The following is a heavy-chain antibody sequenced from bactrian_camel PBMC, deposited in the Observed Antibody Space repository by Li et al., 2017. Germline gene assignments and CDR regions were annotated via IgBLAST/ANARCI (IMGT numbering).Heavy chain of an antibody. Sequence: VQLVESGGGSVQAGGSLRLSCAAPGYRYDTYCMAWFRQSPIAGKRREGVVAIDTKGTVIYGDSVKGRFTISLDSARNTVYLQMDSLKPEDTGAYFCAPGWGHGCEGQGTQVTVS. CDR2: IDTKGTVI. J-gene: IGHJ4*01. CDR1: GYRYDTYC. D-gene: IGHD5*01. V-gene: IGHV3S1*01.